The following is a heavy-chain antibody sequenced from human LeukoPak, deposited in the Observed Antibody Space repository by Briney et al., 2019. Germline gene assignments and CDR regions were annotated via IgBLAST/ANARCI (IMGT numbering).Heavy chain of an antibody. Sequence: SETLSLTCAVYGGSFSGYYWSWIRQPPGKGLEWIGEISHSGSTNYNPSLKSRVTISVDTSKNQFSLKLSSVTAADTAVYYCARRKSIAARYFDYWGQGTLVTVSS. D-gene: IGHD6-6*01. J-gene: IGHJ4*02. CDR2: ISHSGST. CDR3: ARRKSIAARYFDY. CDR1: GGSFSGYY. V-gene: IGHV4-34*01.